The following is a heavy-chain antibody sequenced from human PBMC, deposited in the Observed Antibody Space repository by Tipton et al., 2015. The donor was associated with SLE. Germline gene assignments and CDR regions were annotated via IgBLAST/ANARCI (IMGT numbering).Heavy chain of an antibody. D-gene: IGHD3-22*01. V-gene: IGHV3-13*01. J-gene: IGHJ2*01. CDR3: ARGGLEYYYDSSGYPPWNFDL. CDR2: IGTAGDT. CDR1: GFTFSSYD. Sequence: SLRFSCAASGFTFSSYDMHWVRQATGKGLEWVSAIGTAGDTYYPGSVKGRFTISRENAKNSLYLQMNSLRAGDTAVYYCARGGLEYYYDSSGYPPWNFDLWGRGTLVTVSS.